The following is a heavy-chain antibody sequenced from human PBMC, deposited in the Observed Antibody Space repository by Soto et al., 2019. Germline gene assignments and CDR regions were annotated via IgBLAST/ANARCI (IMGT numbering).Heavy chain of an antibody. CDR3: ERNYGYYLYWYFDL. D-gene: IGHD4-17*01. V-gene: IGHV4-31*03. J-gene: IGHJ2*01. Sequence: QVQLQESGPGLVKPSQTLSLTCTVSGGSISSGGYYWSWIRQHPGKGLEWIWYIYYSGSTYYNPSAESRVSISVDTSKNHSSLKLSSVTSACTAVYYCERNYGYYLYWYFDLWGRGPLVTVSS. CDR1: GGSISSGGYY. CDR2: IYYSGST.